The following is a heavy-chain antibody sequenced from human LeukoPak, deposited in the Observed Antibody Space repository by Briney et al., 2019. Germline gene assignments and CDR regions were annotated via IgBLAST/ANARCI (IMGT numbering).Heavy chain of an antibody. V-gene: IGHV4-39*01. CDR3: AGIRGSSQPQGAFDI. CDR2: IYDSVST. CDR1: GGSISSSSYY. D-gene: IGHD3-16*01. Sequence: SETLSLTCTVSGGSISSSSYYWGWIRQPPGKWLGWIGSIYDSVSTYYNPSLKSRVTISVDTSKNQFSLKLSSVTAADTAVYYCAGIRGSSQPQGAFDIWGQGTMVTVSS. J-gene: IGHJ3*02.